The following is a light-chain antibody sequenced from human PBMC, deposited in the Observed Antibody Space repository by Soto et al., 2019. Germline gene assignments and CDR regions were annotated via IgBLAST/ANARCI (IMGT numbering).Light chain of an antibody. V-gene: IGLV2-14*03. CDR3: SSYTSSSTYV. CDR1: ISDVGGYNY. Sequence: QSALTQPASVSGSPGQPITISCTGTISDVGGYNYVSWYQQHPGKAPKLMIYDVSNRPSGVSNRFSGSKSGNTASLTISGLQAEDEADYYCSSYTSSSTYVFGTGTKVTV. CDR2: DVS. J-gene: IGLJ1*01.